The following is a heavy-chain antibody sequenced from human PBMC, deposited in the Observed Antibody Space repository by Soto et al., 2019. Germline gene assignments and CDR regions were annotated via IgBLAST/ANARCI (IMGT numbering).Heavy chain of an antibody. CDR1: GYSFAGYW. J-gene: IGHJ4*02. D-gene: IGHD3-22*01. V-gene: IGHV5-10-1*01. CDR2: IDPSDSQT. CDR3: ARQIYDSDTGPNFQYYFDS. Sequence: YSLKISCKGSGYSFAGYWITWVRQKPGKGLEWMGRIDPSDSQTYYSPSFRGHVTISVTKSITTVFLQWSSLRASDTAMYYCARQIYDSDTGPNFQYYFDSWGQGTPVTVSS.